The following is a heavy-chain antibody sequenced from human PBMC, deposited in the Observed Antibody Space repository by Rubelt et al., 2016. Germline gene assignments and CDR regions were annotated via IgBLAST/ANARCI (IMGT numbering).Heavy chain of an antibody. CDR3: ARGYSYGDFDY. J-gene: IGHJ4*02. V-gene: IGHV1-46*01. CDR2: INPSGGGCT. CDR1: GYTFTSYY. Sequence: QVQLVQSGAEVKKPGASVKVSCKASGYTFTSYYMHWVRQAPGQGLEWMGIINPSGGGCTGDGLTCQGRVTMTMDTSTSTVYMELSSLRSEDTAVYYCARGYSYGDFDYWGQGTLVTVSS. D-gene: IGHD5-18*01.